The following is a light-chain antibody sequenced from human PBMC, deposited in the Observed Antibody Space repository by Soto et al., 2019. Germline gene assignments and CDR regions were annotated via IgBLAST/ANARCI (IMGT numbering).Light chain of an antibody. CDR3: QVWHIRREHFYV. CDR1: NIRSKS. V-gene: IGLV3-21*02. J-gene: IGLJ1*01. Sequence: SYELTQPPSVSVAPGQTARITCGGNNIRSKSVHWYQQKPGQAPVLVVYDDSDRPSGIPERFSGSNSENTATLTISRVEAWDEADYYCQVWHIRREHFYVFGPGTKVTVL. CDR2: DDS.